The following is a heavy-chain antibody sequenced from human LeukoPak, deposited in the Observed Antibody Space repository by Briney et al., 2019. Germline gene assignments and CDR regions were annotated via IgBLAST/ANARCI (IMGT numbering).Heavy chain of an antibody. J-gene: IGHJ6*02. D-gene: IGHD6-19*01. CDR3: ARVIAVAGPFYYYYYGMDV. V-gene: IGHV4-59*01. CDR2: IYYSGST. CDR1: GGSISSYY. Sequence: PSETLSLTCTVSGGSISSYYWSWIRQPPGKGLEWIGYIYYSGSTNYNPSLKSRVTISVDTSKNQFSLKLSSVTAADTAVYYCARVIAVAGPFYYYYYGMDVWGQGTTVTVSS.